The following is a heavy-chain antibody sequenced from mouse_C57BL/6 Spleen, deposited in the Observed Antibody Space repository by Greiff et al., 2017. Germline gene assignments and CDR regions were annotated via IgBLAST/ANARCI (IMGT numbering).Heavy chain of an antibody. D-gene: IGHD2-2*01. J-gene: IGHJ2*01. V-gene: IGHV3-6*01. CDR1: GYSITSGYY. CDR2: ISYDGSN. Sequence: EVQRVESGPGLVKPSQSLSLTCSVTGYSITSGYYWNWIRQFPGNKLEWMGYISYDGSNNYNPSLKNRISITRDTSKNQFFLKLNSVTTEDTATYYCARLWLRRDYFDYWGQGTTLTVSS. CDR3: ARLWLRRDYFDY.